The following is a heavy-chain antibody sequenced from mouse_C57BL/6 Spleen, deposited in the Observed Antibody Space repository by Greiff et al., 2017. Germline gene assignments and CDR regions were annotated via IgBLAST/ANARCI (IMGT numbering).Heavy chain of an antibody. D-gene: IGHD2-1*01. CDR1: GFTFTDYY. J-gene: IGHJ1*03. CDR3: ASHYGNWYLDV. V-gene: IGHV7-3*01. Sequence: EVQLVESGGGLVQPGGSLSLSCAASGFTFTDYYMSWVRQPPGKALEWLGFIRNKANGYTTEYSASVKGRFTISRDNSQSILYLQMNALRAEDSATYYCASHYGNWYLDVWGTGTTVTVSS. CDR2: IRNKANGYTT.